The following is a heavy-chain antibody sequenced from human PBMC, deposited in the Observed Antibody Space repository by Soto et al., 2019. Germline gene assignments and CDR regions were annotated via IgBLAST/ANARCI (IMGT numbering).Heavy chain of an antibody. CDR3: ARDRSGCTGTGWFDP. CDR1: GYTFTGYG. Sequence: EVQLVESGGGLVQPGGSLRLSCAASGYTFTGYGMNWVRQAPGKGLEWISYISGAGHTIYYADSVKGRFTVSRDSATNSGYLQVSSLRDDATAIYYCARDRSGCTGTGWFDPWGHGTLVTVTS. D-gene: IGHD1-1*01. J-gene: IGHJ5*02. V-gene: IGHV3-48*02. CDR2: ISGAGHTI.